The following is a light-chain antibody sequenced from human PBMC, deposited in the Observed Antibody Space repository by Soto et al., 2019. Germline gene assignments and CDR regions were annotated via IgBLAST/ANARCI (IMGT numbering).Light chain of an antibody. CDR3: QQYSAWWT. J-gene: IGKJ1*01. V-gene: IGKV3-15*01. CDR2: EAS. CDR1: QSVSSN. Sequence: EIVMTQSPATLSVSPGERATLSCRASQSVSSNLAWYQQKPGQAPRLLIYEASTRAPGIPARFSGSGSGTEFTLTISSLQSEDFAVYYCQQYSAWWTFGQGTTVEIK.